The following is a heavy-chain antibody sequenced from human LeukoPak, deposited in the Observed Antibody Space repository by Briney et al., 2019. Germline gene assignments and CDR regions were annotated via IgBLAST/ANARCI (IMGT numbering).Heavy chain of an antibody. CDR3: ARPLLHYYDSSGLVD. CDR1: GYTFTGYY. J-gene: IGHJ4*02. V-gene: IGHV1-2*02. D-gene: IGHD3-22*01. CDR2: INPNSGGT. Sequence: ASVKVSCKASGYTFTGYYMHWVRQAPGQGLEWMGWINPNSGGTNYAQKFQGRVTMTTDTSTSTAYMELRSLRSDDTAVYYCARPLLHYYDSSGLVDWGQGTLVTVSS.